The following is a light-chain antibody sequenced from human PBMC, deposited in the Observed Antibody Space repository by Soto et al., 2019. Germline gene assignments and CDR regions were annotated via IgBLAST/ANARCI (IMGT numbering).Light chain of an antibody. CDR1: QSVSSN. CDR3: QQYNNWPQT. V-gene: IGKV3-15*01. J-gene: IGKJ1*01. CDR2: GAS. Sequence: EIVMTQSPATLSVSPGERATLSCRASQSVSSNLAWYQQKPGQAPRLLIYGASTRATGIQARFSGRGSGTEFTLTISSLQSEDFAVYYCQQYNNWPQTFGQGTKVEIK.